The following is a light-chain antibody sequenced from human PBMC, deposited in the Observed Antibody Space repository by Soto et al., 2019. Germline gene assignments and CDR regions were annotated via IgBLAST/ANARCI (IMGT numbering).Light chain of an antibody. V-gene: IGKV1-6*01. J-gene: IGKJ1*01. CDR1: RDIGND. CDR2: AAS. Sequence: AIQMTQSPSSLSASVGDRVTITCRASRDIGNDLGWYQQKPGKAPKHLIFAASNLQSGVPSRFSGGGPGTDFTLTISSLQAHDFATYYCLQHFNFSWTFGHGTQVE. CDR3: LQHFNFSWT.